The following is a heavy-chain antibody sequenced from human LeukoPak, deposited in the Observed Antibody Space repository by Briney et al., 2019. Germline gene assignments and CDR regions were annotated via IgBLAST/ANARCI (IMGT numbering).Heavy chain of an antibody. J-gene: IGHJ4*02. CDR2: INSDGSWT. CDR3: VTFYETC. CDR1: GTYW. Sequence: SGGSLRFSCAASGTYWMHWVRQAPGKGLVWVSHINSDGSWTGYADSVKGRFTISKDNAKNTVSLQMNNLRAEDTAVYYCVTFYETCWGRGTLVTVSS. V-gene: IGHV3-74*01. D-gene: IGHD2/OR15-2a*01.